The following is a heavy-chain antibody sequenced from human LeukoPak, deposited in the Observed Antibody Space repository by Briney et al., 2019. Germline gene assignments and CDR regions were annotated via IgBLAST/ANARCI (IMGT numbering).Heavy chain of an antibody. CDR1: GGSISSYY. V-gene: IGHV4-59*01. D-gene: IGHD2-2*01. CDR2: IYYSGRT. CDR3: AREHCSSTSCYPGFNWFDP. J-gene: IGHJ5*02. Sequence: PSETLSLTCTVSGGSISSYYWSWIRQPPGKGLEWIGYIYYSGRTNYNPSLKSRVTISVDTSKNQFSLKLSSVTAADTAVYYCAREHCSSTSCYPGFNWFDPWGQGTLVTVSS.